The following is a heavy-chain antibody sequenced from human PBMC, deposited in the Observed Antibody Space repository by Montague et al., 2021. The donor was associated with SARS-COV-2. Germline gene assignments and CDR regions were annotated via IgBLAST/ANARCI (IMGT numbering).Heavy chain of an antibody. Sequence: SETLSLTCAVYGGSFSGYYWSWIRQPPGKGLEWIGEINHSGSTNXNPSLKSRVTISADTSKNQFSLKLSSVTAADTAVYYCARGSSFVTIFGVVITDPLFDYWGQGTLVTVSS. CDR3: ARGSSFVTIFGVVITDPLFDY. J-gene: IGHJ4*02. D-gene: IGHD3-3*01. CDR1: GGSFSGYY. CDR2: INHSGST. V-gene: IGHV4-34*01.